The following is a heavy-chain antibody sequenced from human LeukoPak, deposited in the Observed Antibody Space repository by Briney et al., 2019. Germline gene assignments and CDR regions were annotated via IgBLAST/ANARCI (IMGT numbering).Heavy chain of an antibody. CDR2: ISAYNGNT. V-gene: IGHV1-18*01. D-gene: IGHD3-3*01. Sequence: ASVKVSCKASGYTFTSYGISWVRQAPGQGLEWMGWISAYNGNTNYAQKLQGRVTMTADTSTITAHLELRSLRSDDTAVYYCARGRSITIFGVVIDAFDIWGQGPMVTVSS. J-gene: IGHJ3*02. CDR3: ARGRSITIFGVVIDAFDI. CDR1: GYTFTSYG.